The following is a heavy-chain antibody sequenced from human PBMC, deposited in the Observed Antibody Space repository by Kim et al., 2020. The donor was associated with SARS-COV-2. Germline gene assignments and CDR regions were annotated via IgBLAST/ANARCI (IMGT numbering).Heavy chain of an antibody. V-gene: IGHV3-23*01. CDR1: GFTFSKYA. CDR3: SKDSAYSIGWYSDS. Sequence: GGSLRLSCSASGFTFSKYAIHWVRQAPGKGLEWVSAVSGRGTSTSYADSVKGRFTISRDNLKDTVFLQMTGLRAEDSALYFCSKDSAYSIGWYSDSWGQG. D-gene: IGHD6-19*01. CDR2: VSGRGTST. J-gene: IGHJ4*02.